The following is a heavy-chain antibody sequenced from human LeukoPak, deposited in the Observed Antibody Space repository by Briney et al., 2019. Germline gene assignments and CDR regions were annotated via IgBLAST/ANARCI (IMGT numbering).Heavy chain of an antibody. CDR2: IRSKAYGGTT. J-gene: IGHJ6*04. CDR3: TREDYDILTSYGMDV. Sequence: PGRSLRLSCTASGFTFGAYAMSGVRQAPGKGLEWVDFIRSKAYGGTTEYAASVKGRFTISRDDSKSIAYLQMNSLKTEDTAVYYCTREDYDILTSYGMDVWGKGTTVTVSS. CDR1: GFTFGAYA. D-gene: IGHD3-9*01. V-gene: IGHV3-49*04.